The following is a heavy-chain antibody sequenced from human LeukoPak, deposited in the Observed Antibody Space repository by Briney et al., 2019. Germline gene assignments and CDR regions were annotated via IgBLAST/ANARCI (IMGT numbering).Heavy chain of an antibody. CDR2: IYYSGST. CDR3: AETGTTGVY. V-gene: IGHV4-39*01. D-gene: IGHD1-7*01. J-gene: IGHJ4*02. Sequence: SQTLSLTCTVSGGSISSSSYYWGWIRQPPGKGLEWIGRIYYSGSTYYNPSLKSRVTISVDTSKNQFSLKLSSVTAADTAVYYCAETGTTGVYWGQGTLVTVSS. CDR1: GGSISSSSYY.